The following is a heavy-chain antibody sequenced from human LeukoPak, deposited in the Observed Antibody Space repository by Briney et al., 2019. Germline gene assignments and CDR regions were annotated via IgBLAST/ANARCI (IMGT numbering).Heavy chain of an antibody. CDR2: MNPNSGYT. J-gene: IGHJ3*02. D-gene: IGHD3-3*01. CDR3: ARWLNWADDFWSGYFGRGDRFFDI. Sequence: GASVKVSCKASGYTFTSLDINWVRQATGQGLEWMGWMNPNSGYTGYAQQFQGRVTITRNTSISTAYMELRSLRSDDTAVYYCARWLNWADDFWSGYFGRGDRFFDIWGQGTMVTVSS. CDR1: GYTFTSLD. V-gene: IGHV1-8*03.